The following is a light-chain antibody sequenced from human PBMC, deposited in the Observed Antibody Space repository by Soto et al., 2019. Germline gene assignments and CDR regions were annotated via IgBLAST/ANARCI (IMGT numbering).Light chain of an antibody. CDR2: DAF. J-gene: IGKJ4*01. V-gene: IGKV3-11*01. CDR3: QQRYNWPLT. CDR1: QSVTSR. Sequence: EIVLTQSPATLSLSPGERATLSCRASQSVTSRLAWHQQRPGQAPRLLIFDAFYRATGVPGRFSGSGSGTDFTLTISSLEPEDFALYYCQQRYNWPLTFGGGTKVDIK.